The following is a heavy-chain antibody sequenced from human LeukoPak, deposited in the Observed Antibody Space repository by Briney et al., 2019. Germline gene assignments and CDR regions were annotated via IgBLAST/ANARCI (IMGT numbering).Heavy chain of an antibody. Sequence: GGSLRLSCAASGFTFDDYAMHWVRQAPGKGLEWVSGISWNSGSIGYADSVKGQFTISRDNAKNSLYLQMNSLRAEDTALYYCAKDRSWDIVATSAHFDYWGQGTLVTVSS. CDR1: GFTFDDYA. D-gene: IGHD5-12*01. V-gene: IGHV3-9*01. J-gene: IGHJ4*02. CDR2: ISWNSGSI. CDR3: AKDRSWDIVATSAHFDY.